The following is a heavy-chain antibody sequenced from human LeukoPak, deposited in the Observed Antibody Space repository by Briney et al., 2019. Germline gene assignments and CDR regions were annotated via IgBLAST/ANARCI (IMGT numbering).Heavy chain of an antibody. V-gene: IGHV1-18*01. J-gene: IGHJ4*02. D-gene: IGHD3-22*01. CDR3: AREALLLSGYAFDY. CDR2: ISAYNGNT. CDR1: GYTFTSYG. Sequence: GAPVGVSCKASGYTFTSYGISWVRQAPGQRLEWRGWISAYNGNTNYAQKLQGRVTMTTDTSTSTAYMELRRLRSDDTAVYYCAREALLLSGYAFDYWGQAALVTVSS.